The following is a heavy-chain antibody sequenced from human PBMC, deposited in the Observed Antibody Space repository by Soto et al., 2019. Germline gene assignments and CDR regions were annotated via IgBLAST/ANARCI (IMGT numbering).Heavy chain of an antibody. D-gene: IGHD3-10*01. V-gene: IGHV4-30-2*01. CDR1: GGSISSGGYS. CDR3: ASRSLRGKDV. J-gene: IGHJ6*02. Sequence: PSETLSFTCAVSGGSISSGGYSWSWIRQPPGKGLEWIGYIYHSGSTYYNPSLKSRVTISVDRSKNQFSLKLSSVTAADTAVYYCASRSLRGKDVWGQGTTVTVSS. CDR2: IYHSGST.